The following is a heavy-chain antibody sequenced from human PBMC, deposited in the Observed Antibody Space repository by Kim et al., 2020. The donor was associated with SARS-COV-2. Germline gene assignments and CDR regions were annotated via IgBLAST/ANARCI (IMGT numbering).Heavy chain of an antibody. D-gene: IGHD4-17*01. Sequence: GGSLRLSCAASGFTFSSFAMSWVRQAPGKGLEWVSTISGSGGSPYYADSVKGRFTISRDSSKNTLYLQMNSLRAEDTAVYYCARGLLYGDSRRLDYWGQGTLVTVSS. CDR2: ISGSGGSP. CDR1: GFTFSSFA. CDR3: ARGLLYGDSRRLDY. J-gene: IGHJ4*02. V-gene: IGHV3-23*01.